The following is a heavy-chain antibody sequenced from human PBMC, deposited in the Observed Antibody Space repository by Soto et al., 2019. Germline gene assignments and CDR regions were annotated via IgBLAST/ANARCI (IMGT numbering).Heavy chain of an antibody. D-gene: IGHD4-17*01. CDR3: AKGHGDWGGNYLDY. J-gene: IGHJ4*02. Sequence: EVQVLESGGGLVQPGGSLRLSCAASRFTFSAYGMSWVRQAPGKGLEWVSAINGNGDSTNYADSVNGRFTMSRDNSKSTVYLQMDTLRAEHPAVYYCAKGHGDWGGNYLDYWGQGPLVTVSS. CDR2: INGNGDST. V-gene: IGHV3-23*01. CDR1: RFTFSAYG.